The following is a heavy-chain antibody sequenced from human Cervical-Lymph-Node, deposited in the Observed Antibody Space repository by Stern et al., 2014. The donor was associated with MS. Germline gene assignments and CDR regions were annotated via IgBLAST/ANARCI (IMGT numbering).Heavy chain of an antibody. CDR1: GDFNSTYH. Sequence: QVQLQESGPGLVKPSATLSLTCTVSGDFNSTYHCSWIRQSPGKGLEWIGYVYYVGSTDYNPSLKSRVTISLDASKSQISLRLSSVTEADTAVYYCTRARGITMVRGVIVPPYGMDVWGQGTTVTVSS. CDR3: TRARGITMVRGVIVPPYGMDV. V-gene: IGHV4-59*01. CDR2: VYYVGST. D-gene: IGHD3-10*01. J-gene: IGHJ6*02.